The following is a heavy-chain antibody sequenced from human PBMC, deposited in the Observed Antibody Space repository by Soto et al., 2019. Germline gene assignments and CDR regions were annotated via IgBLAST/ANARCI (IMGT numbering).Heavy chain of an antibody. J-gene: IGHJ4*02. D-gene: IGHD5-12*01. Sequence: QVQLVQSGAEVKKPGSSVKVSCKASGGTFSSYTISWVRQAPGQGLEWMGRIIPILGIANYAQKFQGRVTITADKSTSTAYMELSSLRSEDTAVYYCARDGGGYSGYDHGYWGQGTLVTVSS. CDR2: IIPILGIA. CDR1: GGTFSSYT. V-gene: IGHV1-69*08. CDR3: ARDGGGYSGYDHGY.